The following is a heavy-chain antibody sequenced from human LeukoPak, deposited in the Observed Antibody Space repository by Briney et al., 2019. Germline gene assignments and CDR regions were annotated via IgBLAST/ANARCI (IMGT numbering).Heavy chain of an antibody. V-gene: IGHV3-7*01. CDR2: IKQDGSEK. D-gene: IGHD2-2*02. J-gene: IGHJ4*02. Sequence: GGSLRLSCAASGFTFSSSWMSWVRQAPGKGLEWVANIKQDGSEKYYVDSVKGRFTISRDNAKNSLYLQVNSLRAEDTAVYFCARVVPPLYHFDYWGQGTLVTVSS. CDR1: GFTFSSSW. CDR3: ARVVPPLYHFDY.